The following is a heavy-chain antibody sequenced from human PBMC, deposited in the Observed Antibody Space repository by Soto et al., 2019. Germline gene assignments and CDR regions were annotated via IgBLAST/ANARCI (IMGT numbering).Heavy chain of an antibody. CDR1: GFTTSRLA. J-gene: IGHJ4*02. D-gene: IGHD3-9*01. V-gene: IGHV3-23*01. Sequence: EVQLLESGGGLVQPGGSLRLSCALSGFTTSRLAMSWVRQAPGKGLEWVSAISSSGGRTYYAESVKGRFTISRDTSKNTLYLQMHSLIAEDTAVYYCAKDQTPGYAADWAVGYYFHFWGQGTLVTVSS. CDR3: AKDQTPGYAADWAVGYYFHF. CDR2: ISSSGGRT.